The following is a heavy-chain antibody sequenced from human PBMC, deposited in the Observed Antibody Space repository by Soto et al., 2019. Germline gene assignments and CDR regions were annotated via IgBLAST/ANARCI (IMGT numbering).Heavy chain of an antibody. CDR1: GGSFSGYY. D-gene: IGHD3-9*01. CDR2: IIHSGST. Sequence: QVQLQQWGAGLLKPSETLSLTCAVYGGSFSGYYWTWIRQPPGKGLEWIGEIIHSGSTNYNPSLKSRVTISVDTSKNQFSLKLNSVTAADTAVYYCARGETRTLGYLSYWGHGTLVTVSS. V-gene: IGHV4-34*01. J-gene: IGHJ4*01. CDR3: ARGETRTLGYLSY.